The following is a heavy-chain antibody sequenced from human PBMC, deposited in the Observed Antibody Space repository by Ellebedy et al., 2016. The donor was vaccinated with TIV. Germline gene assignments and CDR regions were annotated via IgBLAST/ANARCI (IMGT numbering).Heavy chain of an antibody. V-gene: IGHV4-34*01. CDR3: ARKACSSTSCYGKIGAFDI. Sequence: MPSETLSLTCAVHGASFSGYYWSWIRQPQGKGLEWIGEINHSRSTNYNPSLKSRVTISVDTSKNQFSLKLSSVTAADTAVYYCARKACSSTSCYGKIGAFDIWGQGTMVTVSS. CDR1: GASFSGYY. CDR2: INHSRST. D-gene: IGHD2-2*01. J-gene: IGHJ3*02.